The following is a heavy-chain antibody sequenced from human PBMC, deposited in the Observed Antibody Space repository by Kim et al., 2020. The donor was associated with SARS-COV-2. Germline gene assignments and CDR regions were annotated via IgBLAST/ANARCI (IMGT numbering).Heavy chain of an antibody. CDR3: ARVDSSSYYYYYYGMDV. J-gene: IGHJ6*02. V-gene: IGHV1-3*01. D-gene: IGHD6-13*01. CDR1: GYTFTSYA. Sequence: ASVKVSCKASGYTFTSYAMHWVRQAPGQRLEWMGWINAGNGNTKYSQKFQGRVTITRDTSASTAYMELSSLRSEDTAVYYCARVDSSSYYYYYYGMDVWGQGTTVTVSS. CDR2: INAGNGNT.